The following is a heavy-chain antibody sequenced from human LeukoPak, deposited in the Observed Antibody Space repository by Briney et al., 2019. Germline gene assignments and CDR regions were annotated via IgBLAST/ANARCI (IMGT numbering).Heavy chain of an antibody. CDR2: ISGSGGST. CDR3: AKDRGGWELLPDDY. J-gene: IGHJ4*02. Sequence: GGSLRLSCAASGLTSSRSRMNWVRQAPGKGLEWVSAISGSGGSTYYADSVRGRFTISRDNSKNTLYLQMNSLRAEDTAVYYCAKDRGGWELLPDDYWGQGTLVTVSS. D-gene: IGHD1-26*01. CDR1: GLTSSRSR. V-gene: IGHV3-23*01.